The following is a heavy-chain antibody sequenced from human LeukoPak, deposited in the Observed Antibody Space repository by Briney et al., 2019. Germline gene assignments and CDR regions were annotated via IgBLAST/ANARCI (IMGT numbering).Heavy chain of an antibody. CDR1: GFTFSSYS. V-gene: IGHV3-21*04. J-gene: IGHJ4*02. CDR3: AKVRLEDYYDSSGYYGG. D-gene: IGHD3-22*01. CDR2: ISSSSSYI. Sequence: GGSLRLSCAASGFTFSSYSMNWVRQAPGKGLERVSSISSSSSYIYYADSVKGRFTISRDNAKNTLYLQMNSLRAEDTAVYYCAKVRLEDYYDSSGYYGGWGQGTLVTVSS.